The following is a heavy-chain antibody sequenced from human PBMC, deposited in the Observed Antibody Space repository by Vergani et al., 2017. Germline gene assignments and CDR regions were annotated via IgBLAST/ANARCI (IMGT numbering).Heavy chain of an antibody. CDR2: IIPIFGTT. CDR3: ARSSGYYSYYFDF. D-gene: IGHD3-22*01. CDR1: GYTFNSHY. J-gene: IGHJ4*02. V-gene: IGHV1-69*18. Sequence: QVQLVQPGTELKKPGASVKISCKASGYTFNSHYIHWVRQAPGQGLEWMGRIIPIFGTTSYAQKFQGRVTILADESTSTAYMELSSLRSEDTAVYYCARSSGYYSYYFDFWGQGTLVTVSS.